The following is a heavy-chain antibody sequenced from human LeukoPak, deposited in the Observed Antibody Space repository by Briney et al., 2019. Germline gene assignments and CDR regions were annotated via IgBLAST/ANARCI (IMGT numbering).Heavy chain of an antibody. CDR1: GFTFSSND. J-gene: IGHJ4*02. CDR2: ISITSKTI. D-gene: IGHD1-14*01. CDR3: ARVRSPGY. V-gene: IGHV3-48*02. Sequence: GGSLRLSCTGSGFTFSSNDMSWVRQPPGKGLEWVSYISITSKTIKYADSVKGRFTISRDNAKNSLYLQMNSLRDEDTAVYYCARVRSPGYWGQGTLVTVSS.